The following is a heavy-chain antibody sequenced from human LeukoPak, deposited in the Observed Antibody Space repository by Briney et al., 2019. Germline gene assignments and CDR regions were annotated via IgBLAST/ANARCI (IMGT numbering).Heavy chain of an antibody. CDR1: GGSFSGYY. V-gene: IGHV4-59*01. Sequence: SETLSLTCAVYGGSFSGYYWSWIRQPPGKGLEWIGYIYYSGSTNYNPSLKSRVTISVDTSKNQFSLKLSSVTAADTAVYYCARVGAARPRYYYYYMDVWGKGTTVTVSS. J-gene: IGHJ6*03. CDR2: IYYSGST. CDR3: ARVGAARPRYYYYYMDV. D-gene: IGHD6-6*01.